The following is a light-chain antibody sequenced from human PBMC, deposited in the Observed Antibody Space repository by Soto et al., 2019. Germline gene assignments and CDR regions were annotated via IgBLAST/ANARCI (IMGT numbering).Light chain of an antibody. CDR3: SSYAGRSIV. CDR1: SSDVGGYNY. J-gene: IGLJ7*01. V-gene: IGLV2-8*01. Sequence: QSVLTQPPSAAGSAGQSVAISCSGTSSDVGGYNYVSWYQQHPGKAPKLMIYEVNKRPSGVPDRFSGSKSGNTASLTVSGLQGEDEAEYQCSSYAGRSIVFGG. CDR2: EVN.